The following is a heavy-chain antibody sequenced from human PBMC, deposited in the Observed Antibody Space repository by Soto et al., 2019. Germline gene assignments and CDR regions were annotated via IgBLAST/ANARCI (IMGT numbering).Heavy chain of an antibody. D-gene: IGHD5-12*01. Sequence: SQTLSLTCAISGDSVSSNTASWNWIRQSPSRGLEWLGRTYFRSKWYNDYAVSVKSRIIINPDASNNQFSLQLNSVTPEDTAVYFCAKGDNLGPKTGYAFDPWGQGIMVTVSS. CDR3: AKGDNLGPKTGYAFDP. CDR1: GDSVSSNTAS. J-gene: IGHJ5*02. V-gene: IGHV6-1*01. CDR2: TYFRSKWYN.